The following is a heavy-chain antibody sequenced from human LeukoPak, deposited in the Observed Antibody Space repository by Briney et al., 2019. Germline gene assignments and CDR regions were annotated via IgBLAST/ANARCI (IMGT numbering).Heavy chain of an antibody. V-gene: IGHV3-21*01. J-gene: IGHJ6*02. CDR1: GFTFSSYS. D-gene: IGHD3-10*01. Sequence: GGSLRLSCAASGFTFSSYSMNWVRQAPGKGLEWVSSISSSSSYIYYADSVKGRFTISRDNAKNSLYLQMNSLRAEDTAVYYCARDLAVPYYYGSGNRKYAGMDVWGQGTTVTVSS. CDR3: ARDLAVPYYYGSGNRKYAGMDV. CDR2: ISSSSSYI.